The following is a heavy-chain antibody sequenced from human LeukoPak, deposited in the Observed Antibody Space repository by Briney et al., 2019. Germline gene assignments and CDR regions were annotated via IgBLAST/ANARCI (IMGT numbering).Heavy chain of an antibody. D-gene: IGHD2-15*01. Sequence: ASVKVSCKASGGTFSSYTISWVRQAPGQGLEWMGGIIPIFGTANYAQKFQGRVTINTDESTSTAYMELSSLRSEDTAVYYCARDDLYCSGGSCPGFYYMGVWGKGTTVTVSS. CDR3: ARDDLYCSGGSCPGFYYMGV. CDR2: IIPIFGTA. CDR1: GGTFSSYT. J-gene: IGHJ6*03. V-gene: IGHV1-69*05.